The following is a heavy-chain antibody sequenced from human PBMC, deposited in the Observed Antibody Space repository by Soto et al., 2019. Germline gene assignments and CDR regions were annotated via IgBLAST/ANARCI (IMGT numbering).Heavy chain of an antibody. CDR2: INHSGST. J-gene: IGHJ4*02. CDR1: GGSFSGYY. V-gene: IGHV4-34*01. D-gene: IGHD5-18*01. CDR3: ARGARGYSDGHGDY. Sequence: QVQLQQWGAGLLKPSETLSLTCAVYGGSFSGYYWSWIRQPPGKGLGWIGEINHSGSTNYNPSLKSRVTISVDTSKNQFSLKLSSVTAADTAVYYWARGARGYSDGHGDYWGQGTLVTVSS.